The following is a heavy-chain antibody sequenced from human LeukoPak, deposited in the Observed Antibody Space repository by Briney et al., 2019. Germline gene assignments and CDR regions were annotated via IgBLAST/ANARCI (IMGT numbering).Heavy chain of an antibody. J-gene: IGHJ3*02. CDR3: ARALRYCSGGGCYSDAFDI. Sequence: GESLKISCKGSTYTFTSYWIGWVRQMPGKGLEWMGIIYPGDSDTRYSPSFQGQVTISVDRSISTAYLQWSSLKASDTAMYYCARALRYCSGGGCYSDAFDIWGQGTMVTVSS. D-gene: IGHD2-15*01. CDR2: IYPGDSDT. V-gene: IGHV5-51*01. CDR1: TYTFTSYW.